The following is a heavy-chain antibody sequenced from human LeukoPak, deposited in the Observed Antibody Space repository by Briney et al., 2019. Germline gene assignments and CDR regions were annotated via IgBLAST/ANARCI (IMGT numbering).Heavy chain of an antibody. J-gene: IGHJ4*02. CDR1: GATFSSYA. D-gene: IGHD6-19*01. V-gene: IGHV1-69*04. CDR3: ARECITVARTLGVSFDY. Sequence: SVTVSCKSSGATFSSYAISWVRQAPGQGLEWMGRIIPILGIANYAQKFQGRVTITADKSTSTAYMELSSLRSEDTAVHYCARECITVARTLGVSFDYWGQGTLVTVSS. CDR2: IIPILGIA.